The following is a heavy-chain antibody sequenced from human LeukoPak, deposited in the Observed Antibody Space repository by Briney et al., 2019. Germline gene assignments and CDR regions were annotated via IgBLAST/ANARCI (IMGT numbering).Heavy chain of an antibody. CDR3: ARGYCTSTSCLSYFDY. V-gene: IGHV3-64*01. Sequence: GGSLRLSCAASGFTFSNYAMHWVRQAPGKGLEYVSTISSNGGSTYYANAVKVRITISRDNSKNTLYLQMGSLRTEDMAVYYCARGYCTSTSCLSYFDYWGQGTLVTVSS. CDR2: ISSNGGST. J-gene: IGHJ4*02. D-gene: IGHD2-2*01. CDR1: GFTFSNYA.